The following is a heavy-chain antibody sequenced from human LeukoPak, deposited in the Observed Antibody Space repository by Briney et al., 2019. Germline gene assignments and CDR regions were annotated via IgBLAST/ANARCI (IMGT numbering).Heavy chain of an antibody. CDR2: ISYDGSNK. CDR1: GFTFSSYA. CDR3: ARDSSGSTGYFHH. D-gene: IGHD3-22*01. Sequence: SGGSLRLSCAASGFTFSSYAMHWVRQAPGKGLEWVAVISYDGSNKYYADSVKGRFTISKDNSMNTLYLQMNSLRAEDTAMYYCARDSSGSTGYFHHWGQGTLVTVSS. J-gene: IGHJ1*01. V-gene: IGHV3-30*14.